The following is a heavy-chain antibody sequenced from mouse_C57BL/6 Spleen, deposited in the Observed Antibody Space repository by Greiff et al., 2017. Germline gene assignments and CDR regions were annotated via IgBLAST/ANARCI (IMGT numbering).Heavy chain of an antibody. Sequence: VMLVESGAELVKPGASVKISCKASGYAFSSYWMNWVKQRPGKGLEWIGQIYPGDGDTNYNGKFKGKAKLTADKSSSTAYMQLSSLTSEDSAVYFCAREGYDYDAGFAYWGQGTLVTVSA. CDR1: GYAFSSYW. CDR3: AREGYDYDAGFAY. V-gene: IGHV1-80*01. J-gene: IGHJ3*01. D-gene: IGHD2-4*01. CDR2: IYPGDGDT.